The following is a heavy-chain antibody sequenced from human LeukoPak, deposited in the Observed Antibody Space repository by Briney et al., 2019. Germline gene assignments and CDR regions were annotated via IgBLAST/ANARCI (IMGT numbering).Heavy chain of an antibody. V-gene: IGHV3-48*03. Sequence: HPGGSLRLSCAASGFTFSSYEMNWVRQAPGKGLEWVSYISSSGSTIYYADSVKGRFTISRDNAKNSLYLQMNSLRAEDTALYYCAKDIPAAGTLRWYFDLWGRGTLVTVSS. D-gene: IGHD6-13*01. CDR3: AKDIPAAGTLRWYFDL. CDR2: ISSSGSTI. J-gene: IGHJ2*01. CDR1: GFTFSSYE.